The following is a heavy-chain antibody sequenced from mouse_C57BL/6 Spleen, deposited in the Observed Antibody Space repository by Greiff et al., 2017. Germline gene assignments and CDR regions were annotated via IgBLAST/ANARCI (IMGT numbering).Heavy chain of an antibody. D-gene: IGHD1-1*01. J-gene: IGHJ2*01. CDR1: GYTFTEYT. CDR2: FYPGSGSI. Sequence: QVQLQQSGAELVKPGASVKLSCKASGYTFTEYTIHWVKQRSGQGLEWIGWFYPGSGSIKYNEKFKDKATLTADKSSSSVYMELSRLTSEDSAVYFCARHEGSSLYYYANYFDYWGQGTTLTVSS. V-gene: IGHV1-62-2*01. CDR3: ARHEGSSLYYYANYFDY.